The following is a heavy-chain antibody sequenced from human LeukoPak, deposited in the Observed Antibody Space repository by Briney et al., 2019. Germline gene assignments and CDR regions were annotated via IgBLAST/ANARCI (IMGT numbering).Heavy chain of an antibody. CDR3: ARGASGYSYGHFDY. D-gene: IGHD5-18*01. CDR1: GGTFSSYG. V-gene: IGHV1-18*01. CDR2: ISAYNGNT. J-gene: IGHJ4*02. Sequence: ASVKVSCKASGGTFSSYGISWVRQAPGQGLEWMGWISAYNGNTNYAQKFQGRVTMTTDTSTSTAYMELRSLRSDDTAVYYCARGASGYSYGHFDYWGQGTLVTVSS.